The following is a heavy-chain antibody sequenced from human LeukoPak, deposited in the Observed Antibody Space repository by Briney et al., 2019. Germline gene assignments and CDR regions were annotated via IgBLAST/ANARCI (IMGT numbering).Heavy chain of an antibody. CDR1: GFSFSSYW. D-gene: IGHD3-22*01. Sequence: GGSLRLSCAASGFSFSSYWMPWVRHAPGKGPVWVSRIDSDGRSTSYADSVKGRFTISRDNAKSTLYLQMNSLRAEDTAVYYCARVTTYYYDSSGPHWGQGTLVTVSS. CDR3: ARVTTYYYDSSGPH. V-gene: IGHV3-74*01. J-gene: IGHJ4*02. CDR2: IDSDGRST.